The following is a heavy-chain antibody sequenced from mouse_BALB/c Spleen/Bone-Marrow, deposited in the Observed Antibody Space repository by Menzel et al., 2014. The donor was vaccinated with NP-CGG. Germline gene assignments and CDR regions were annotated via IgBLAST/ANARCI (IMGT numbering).Heavy chain of an antibody. CDR3: ARYYYGYYFDY. CDR1: GFNIKDTY. Sequence: DVKLVESGAELVKPGASVKLSCTASGFNIKDTYMHWVKQRPEQGLEWIGRIDPANGNTKYDPKSQGKATITADTSSNTAYLQLSSLTSEDTAVYYCARYYYGYYFDYWGQGTTLTVSS. CDR2: IDPANGNT. D-gene: IGHD1-1*01. J-gene: IGHJ2*01. V-gene: IGHV14-3*02.